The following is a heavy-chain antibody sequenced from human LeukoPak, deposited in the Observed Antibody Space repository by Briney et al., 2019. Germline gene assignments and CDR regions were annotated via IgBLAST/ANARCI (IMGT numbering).Heavy chain of an antibody. CDR2: IYYSGST. D-gene: IGHD3-10*01. V-gene: IGHV4-39*01. Sequence: PSETLSLTCTVSGGSISSRSYYWGWIRQPPGKDLEWIGNIYYSGSTYYNPSLKSRVTISVDTSRNQFSLKLSSVTAADTAVYYCARHRDYYYYYMDVWGKGTTVTVSS. CDR3: ARHRDYYYYYMDV. CDR1: GGSISSRSYY. J-gene: IGHJ6*03.